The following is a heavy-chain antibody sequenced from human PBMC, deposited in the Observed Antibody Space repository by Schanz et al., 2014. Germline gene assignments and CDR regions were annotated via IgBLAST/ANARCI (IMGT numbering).Heavy chain of an antibody. CDR3: ARDGDRFYHNYYMDV. CDR1: GFDFNSYS. D-gene: IGHD4-17*01. J-gene: IGHJ6*03. V-gene: IGHV3-48*04. Sequence: EVRLVESGGGLVQPGGSLRLSCEASGFDFNSYSMNWVRQVPGKGLEWVSYISGTTTYTNYADSVKGRFTISRDNAKISLYLQMNSLRVEDTAVYYCARDGDRFYHNYYMDVWGKGTTVTVSS. CDR2: ISGTTTYT.